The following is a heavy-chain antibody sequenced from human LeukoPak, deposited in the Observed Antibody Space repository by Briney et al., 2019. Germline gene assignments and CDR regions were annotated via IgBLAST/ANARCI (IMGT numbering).Heavy chain of an antibody. V-gene: IGHV1-24*01. D-gene: IGHD1-7*01. Sequence: GASVKVSCKVSGYTLTELSMHWVRQAPGKGLEWMGGFDPEDGETIYAQKFQGRVTMTEDTSTDTAYMELSSLRSEDTAVYYCATQRKELELSSFDYWGQGTLVTVSS. CDR2: FDPEDGET. CDR3: ATQRKELELSSFDY. J-gene: IGHJ4*02. CDR1: GYTLTELS.